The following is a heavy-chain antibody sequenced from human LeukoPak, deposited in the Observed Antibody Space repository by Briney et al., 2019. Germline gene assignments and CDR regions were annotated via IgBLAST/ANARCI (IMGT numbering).Heavy chain of an antibody. J-gene: IGHJ3*02. CDR2: IYYSGST. Sequence: SETLSLTCTVSGGSISSSSYYWGWIRQPPGKGLEWIGSIYYSGSTYYNPSLKSRVTMSVDTSKNQFSLKLSSVTAADTAVYYCARHQWELGAFDIWGQGTMVTVFS. CDR1: GGSISSSSYY. V-gene: IGHV4-39*01. D-gene: IGHD1-26*01. CDR3: ARHQWELGAFDI.